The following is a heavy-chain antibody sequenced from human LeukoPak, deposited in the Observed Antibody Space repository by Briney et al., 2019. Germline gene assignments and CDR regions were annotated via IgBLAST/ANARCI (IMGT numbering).Heavy chain of an antibody. Sequence: SQTLSLTCAVSGGSISSGGYSWSWIRQPPGKGLEWIGYIYHSGSTYYNPSLKSRVTISVDRSKNQFSLKLSSVTAADTAVYYCARQSGSYYGSPYDYWGQGTLVTVSS. V-gene: IGHV4-30-2*01. CDR3: ARQSGSYYGSPYDY. J-gene: IGHJ4*02. D-gene: IGHD3-10*01. CDR2: IYHSGST. CDR1: GGSISSGGYS.